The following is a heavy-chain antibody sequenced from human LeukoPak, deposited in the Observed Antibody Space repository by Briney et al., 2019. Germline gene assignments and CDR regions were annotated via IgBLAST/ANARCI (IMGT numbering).Heavy chain of an antibody. J-gene: IGHJ4*02. CDR3: AKSAGGVGDYYFDY. CDR1: GFTFSSYA. CDR2: ISGSGGST. D-gene: IGHD2-8*01. Sequence: QSGGSLRLSCATSGFTFSSYAMSWVRQAPGKGLEWVSAISGSGGSTYYADSVKGRFTISRDNSKNTLYLQMNSLRAEDTAVYYCAKSAGGVGDYYFDYWGQGTLVTVSS. V-gene: IGHV3-23*01.